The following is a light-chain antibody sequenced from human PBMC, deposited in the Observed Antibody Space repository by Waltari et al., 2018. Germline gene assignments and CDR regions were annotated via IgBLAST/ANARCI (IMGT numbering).Light chain of an antibody. CDR3: SSYTSSTTLV. CDR2: DVS. J-gene: IGLJ3*02. CDR1: SSHVGGYNY. Sequence: QSALTQPASVSGSPGQSITISCTGTSSHVGGYNYVSWYQQHPGKVPKLMIFDVSNRPSGVSDRFSGSKSGNTASLTISGLQGEDEADYYCSSYTSSTTLVFGGGTKLTVL. V-gene: IGLV2-14*03.